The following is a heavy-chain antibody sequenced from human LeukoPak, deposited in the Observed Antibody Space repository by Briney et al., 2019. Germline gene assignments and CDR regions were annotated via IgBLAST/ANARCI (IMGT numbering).Heavy chain of an antibody. CDR3: ARRGYHDSSGYDY. Sequence: GGSLRLSCAASGFTFSSYNMNWVRQAPGKGLEWVSSTTSISSYIYYADSVKGRFTISRDNAKNSLYLQMNSLTAEDTAVYYCARRGYHDSSGYDYWGQGTLVTVSS. D-gene: IGHD3-22*01. CDR2: TTSISSYI. CDR1: GFTFSSYN. J-gene: IGHJ4*02. V-gene: IGHV3-21*06.